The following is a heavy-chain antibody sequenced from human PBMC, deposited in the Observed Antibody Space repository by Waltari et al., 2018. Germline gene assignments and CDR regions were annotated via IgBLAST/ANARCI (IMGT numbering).Heavy chain of an antibody. J-gene: IGHJ4*02. CDR3: ARAARHDYGDYGDDY. Sequence: QVQLVQSGAEVKKPGSSVKVSCKASGGTFSSYAISWVRQAPGQGLEWMGRIIPIFGTANYAQKFQGRATITADKSTSTAYMELSSLRSEDTAVYYCARAARHDYGDYGDDYWGQGTLVTVSS. D-gene: IGHD4-17*01. V-gene: IGHV1-69*08. CDR2: IIPIFGTA. CDR1: GGTFSSYA.